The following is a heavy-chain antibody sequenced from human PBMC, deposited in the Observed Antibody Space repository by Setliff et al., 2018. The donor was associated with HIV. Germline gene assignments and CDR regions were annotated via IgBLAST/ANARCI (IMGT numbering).Heavy chain of an antibody. CDR3: ASKLYCTNGVCLDAFDI. V-gene: IGHV1-2*06. Sequence: ASVKVSCKASGYKFTDYYIHWVRQAPGQGLEWMGRINPNINPLRGGGGTNFAQKFQGRVTMTRDTSINTAYMDLSRLTSDDTAVYYCASKLYCTNGVCLDAFDIWGQGTMVTVSS. J-gene: IGHJ3*02. CDR1: GYKFTDYY. D-gene: IGHD2-8*01. CDR2: INPNINPLRGGGGT.